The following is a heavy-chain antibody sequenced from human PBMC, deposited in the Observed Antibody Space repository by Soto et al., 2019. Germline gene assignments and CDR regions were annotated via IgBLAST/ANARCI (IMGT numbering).Heavy chain of an antibody. CDR1: GGSISSGGYY. J-gene: IGHJ6*02. CDR2: IYYSGST. Sequence: QVQLQESGPGLVKPSQTLSLTCTVSGGSISSGGYYWTWIRQHPGKGLEWIGYIYYSGSTYYSPSLRSRLTISVDKSKNQFSLRLSSVTAADTVVYYCARDDYGMDVWGQGTTVTVSS. V-gene: IGHV4-31*03. CDR3: ARDDYGMDV.